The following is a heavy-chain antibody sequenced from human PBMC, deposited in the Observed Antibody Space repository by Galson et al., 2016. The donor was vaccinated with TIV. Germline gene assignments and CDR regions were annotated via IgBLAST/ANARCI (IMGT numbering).Heavy chain of an antibody. Sequence: SLRLSCAASGFTFHNAWMSWVRQAPGKGLEWVARIKSHIDDGTTDYAAPVRGRLPISSDDSTSTLYLQMNRLKLEDTALYYCTTDTFDQVLWGDLSSWGQGTLVTVSS. V-gene: IGHV3-15*01. CDR2: IKSHIDDGTT. J-gene: IGHJ5*02. CDR3: TTDTFDQVLWGDLSS. CDR1: GFTFHNAW. D-gene: IGHD2-2*01.